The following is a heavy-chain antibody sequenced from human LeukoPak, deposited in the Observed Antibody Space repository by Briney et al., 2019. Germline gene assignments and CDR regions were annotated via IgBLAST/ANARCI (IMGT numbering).Heavy chain of an antibody. Sequence: SETLSLTCTVSGGSIRSTSYYWGWIRQPPGKGLEWIGSIYYSGSTYYNPSLKSRVTISVDTSKNQFSLKLSSVTAADTAVYYCGRLFYDFWSGHYYYYMDVWGKGTPVTVSS. V-gene: IGHV4-39*01. CDR2: IYYSGST. J-gene: IGHJ6*03. CDR1: GGSIRSTSYY. D-gene: IGHD3-3*01. CDR3: GRLFYDFWSGHYYYYMDV.